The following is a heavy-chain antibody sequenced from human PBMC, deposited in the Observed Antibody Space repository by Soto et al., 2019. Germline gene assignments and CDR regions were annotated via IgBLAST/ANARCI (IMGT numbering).Heavy chain of an antibody. V-gene: IGHV1-2*02. D-gene: IGHD2-8*01. CDR3: AKGGPSVYWARFDS. CDR1: GYRFTGYF. Sequence: ASVKVSCKDSGYRFTGYFIHWVRQAPGRGLEWLGWINPNNGDTKFGQNFQGRVTMTRDTSITTVYMEVTRLTSDDTAVYYCAKGGPSVYWARFDSWGQRSRVTVSS. CDR2: INPNNGDT. J-gene: IGHJ4*02.